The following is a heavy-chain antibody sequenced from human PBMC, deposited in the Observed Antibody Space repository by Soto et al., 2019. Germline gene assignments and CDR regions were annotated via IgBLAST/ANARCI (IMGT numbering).Heavy chain of an antibody. CDR1: GASIITDNW. V-gene: IGHV4-4*02. CDR3: ARASASSQLRGVVIN. J-gene: IGHJ4*02. D-gene: IGHD3-10*01. CDR2: IYHSGNT. Sequence: QVQLQESGPGLVKPSGTLSLTCALSGASIITDNWRSWVRQPPGTEMEWIGEIYHSGNTNFNPSVKSRVTISVDTSKNQFSLTVSSVTAADTAIYYCARASASSQLRGVVINWGQGTMVNVSS.